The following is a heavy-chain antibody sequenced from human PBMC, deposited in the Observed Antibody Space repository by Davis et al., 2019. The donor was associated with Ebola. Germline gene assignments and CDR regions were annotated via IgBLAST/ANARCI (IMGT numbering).Heavy chain of an antibody. D-gene: IGHD3-3*01. Sequence: GSLTLSCKGSGYSFTSYWTGWVRQLPGNGLEWMGIIYPGDSDTRYSPSFQGQVTISADKSISTAYLQWSSLKASDTAMYYCASGYYDFWSSYQYYFDYWGQGTLVTVSS. CDR3: ASGYYDFWSSYQYYFDY. J-gene: IGHJ4*02. CDR2: IYPGDSDT. CDR1: GYSFTSYW. V-gene: IGHV5-51*01.